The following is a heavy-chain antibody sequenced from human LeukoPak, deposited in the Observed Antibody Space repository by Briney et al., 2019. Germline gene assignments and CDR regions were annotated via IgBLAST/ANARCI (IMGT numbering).Heavy chain of an antibody. CDR2: ISSNGGST. Sequence: GGSLRLSCAASGFTFSSYAMHWVRQAPGKGLEYVSAISSNGGSTYYANSVKGRFTISRDNSKNTLYLQMGSLRAEDMAVYYCARDPRIYSGSYYDRYFDLWGRGTLVTVSS. D-gene: IGHD1-26*01. V-gene: IGHV3-64*01. J-gene: IGHJ2*01. CDR1: GFTFSSYA. CDR3: ARDPRIYSGSYYDRYFDL.